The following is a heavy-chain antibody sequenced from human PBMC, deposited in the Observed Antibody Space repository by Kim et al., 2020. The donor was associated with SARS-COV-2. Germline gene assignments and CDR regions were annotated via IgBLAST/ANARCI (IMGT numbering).Heavy chain of an antibody. D-gene: IGHD1-26*01. CDR3: ARASGSYYSRFDY. V-gene: IGHV4-39*07. J-gene: IGHJ4*02. Sequence: CNPSLKSGVTISVDTPKNQFSLKLSSVTAADTAVYYCARASGSYYSRFDYWGQGTLVTVSS.